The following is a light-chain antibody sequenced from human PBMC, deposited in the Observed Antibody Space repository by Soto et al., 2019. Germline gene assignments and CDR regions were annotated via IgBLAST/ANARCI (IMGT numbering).Light chain of an antibody. CDR1: SSDVGGYNY. CDR3: NSYAGSNNIYV. J-gene: IGLJ1*01. CDR2: EVS. V-gene: IGLV2-8*01. Sequence: QSALTQPPSASGSPGQSVTISCTGTSSDVGGYNYVSWYQQHPGKAPKLMIYEVSKRPSGVPDRFSGSKSGNTASLTVSGLQAEDEADYYCNSYAGSNNIYVFGTGTQLTVL.